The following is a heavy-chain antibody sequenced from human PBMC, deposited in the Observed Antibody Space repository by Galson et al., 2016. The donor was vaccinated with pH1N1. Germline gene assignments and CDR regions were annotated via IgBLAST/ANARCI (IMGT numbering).Heavy chain of an antibody. CDR2: VNPGGSTI. Sequence: QSGAEVKKPGESLKISCKASGYIFTSQWIAWVRQVPGKGLEWVGVVNPGGSTIRYSPSFQGQVTISSDKSISTAYLQWICLRASDTAMYYCARQYDFGDYRGNAFDIWGQGTVVIVSS. V-gene: IGHV5-51*03. J-gene: IGHJ3*02. D-gene: IGHD4-17*01. CDR1: GYIFTSQW. CDR3: ARQYDFGDYRGNAFDI.